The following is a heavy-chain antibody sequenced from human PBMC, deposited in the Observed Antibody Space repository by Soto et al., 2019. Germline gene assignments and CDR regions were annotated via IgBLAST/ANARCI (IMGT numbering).Heavy chain of an antibody. CDR1: GFTFSSYA. D-gene: IGHD1-26*01. CDR3: AKDSATGWGHFDY. CDR2: IRGSGDDT. V-gene: IGHV3-23*01. J-gene: IGHJ4*02. Sequence: EVQLLESGGSLVQPGGSLSLSCAASGFTFSSYAMSWVRQAPGEGLEWVSAIRGSGDDTFYADSVKGRFTISRDNSRNTLYLQVNSLRADDTAVYYCAKDSATGWGHFDYGGQGTLVTVSS.